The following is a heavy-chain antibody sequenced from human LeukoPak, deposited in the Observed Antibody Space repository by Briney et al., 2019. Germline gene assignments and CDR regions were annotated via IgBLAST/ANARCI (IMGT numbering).Heavy chain of an antibody. D-gene: IGHD4-11*01. V-gene: IGHV3-30-3*01. CDR3: ARDSNPYYYYYGMDV. CDR1: GFTFSSYA. Sequence: GRSLRLSCAASGFTFSSYAMHWVRQAPGKGLEWVAVISYDGSNKYYADSVKGRFTISRDNSKNTLYLQMNSLRAEDTAVYYCARDSNPYYYYYGMDVWGQGTTVTVSS. CDR2: ISYDGSNK. J-gene: IGHJ6*02.